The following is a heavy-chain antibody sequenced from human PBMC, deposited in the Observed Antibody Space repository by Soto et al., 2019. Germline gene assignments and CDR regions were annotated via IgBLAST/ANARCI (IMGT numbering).Heavy chain of an antibody. D-gene: IGHD2-8*01. J-gene: IGHJ6*02. CDR2: ISGSGAST. CDR3: AKGMRGSSSSGMDV. CDR1: GLTFSSYA. V-gene: IGHV3-23*01. Sequence: EVQLLESGGGLVQPGGSLRLSCAASGLTFSSYAMSWVRQAPGKGLEWVSAISGSGASTYYADSVKGRFTIFRDNSKNTLYLQMNSLRAEDTAVYYCAKGMRGSSSSGMDVWGQGTTVTVSS.